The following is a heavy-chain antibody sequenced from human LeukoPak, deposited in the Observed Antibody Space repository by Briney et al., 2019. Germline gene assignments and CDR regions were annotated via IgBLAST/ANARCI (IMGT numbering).Heavy chain of an antibody. D-gene: IGHD6-13*01. CDR1: GYTFTGYY. V-gene: IGHV1-2*04. CDR2: INPNSGGT. Sequence: GASVKVSCKASGYTFTGYYMHWVRQAPGQGLEWMGWINPNSGGTNYAQKFQGWVTMARDTSISTAYMELSRLRSDDTAVYYCARDLGQQLVLNGMDVWGQGTTVTVSS. CDR3: ARDLGQQLVLNGMDV. J-gene: IGHJ6*02.